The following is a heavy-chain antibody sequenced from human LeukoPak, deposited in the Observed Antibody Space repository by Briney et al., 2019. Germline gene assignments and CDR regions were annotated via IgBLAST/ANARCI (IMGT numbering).Heavy chain of an antibody. Sequence: SETLSLTCTVSGGSISSYYWSWIRQPPGKGLEWIGYIYYSESTNYNPSLKSRVTISVDTSKNQFSLKLSSVTAADTAVYYCARRGVDYYFDYWGQGTLVTVFS. CDR3: ARRGVDYYFDY. D-gene: IGHD2-2*01. CDR2: IYYSEST. J-gene: IGHJ4*02. CDR1: GGSISSYY. V-gene: IGHV4-59*08.